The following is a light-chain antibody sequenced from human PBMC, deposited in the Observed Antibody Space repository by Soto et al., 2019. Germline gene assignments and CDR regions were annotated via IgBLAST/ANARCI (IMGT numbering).Light chain of an antibody. CDR3: QQYGSLVTWT. J-gene: IGKJ1*01. V-gene: IGKV3-20*01. CDR2: SAS. Sequence: EAVLTQSPGTVSLSPGERVTLSCRASQSITSNSLAWYQQKPGQAPRLLIYSASSRATGIPDRFSGSGSGTDFTLTISRLEPEDFAVYYCQQYGSLVTWTFGQGTKVEMK. CDR1: QSITSNS.